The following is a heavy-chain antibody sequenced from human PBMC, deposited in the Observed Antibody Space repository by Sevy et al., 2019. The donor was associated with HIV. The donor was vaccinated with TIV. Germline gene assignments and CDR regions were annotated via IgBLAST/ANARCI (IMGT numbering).Heavy chain of an antibody. CDR1: GFTLSNCN. V-gene: IGHV3-48*02. D-gene: IGHD1-26*01. CDR2: IRSGDDTI. J-gene: IGHJ4*02. Sequence: GGSLRLSCAASGFTLSNCNMNWVRQAPGKGLEWISYIRSGDDTIYYAQSVKGRFTFSRDNAKNSLYLKMDSLTDEDTAVYYCAKDRWDTTSPSRALDFWGQGTLVTVSS. CDR3: AKDRWDTTSPSRALDF.